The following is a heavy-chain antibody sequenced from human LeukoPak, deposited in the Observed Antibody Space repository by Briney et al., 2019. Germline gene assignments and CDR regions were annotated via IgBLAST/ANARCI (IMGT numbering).Heavy chain of an antibody. J-gene: IGHJ2*01. CDR1: GGSISSNSYY. V-gene: IGHV4-39*01. CDR2: INYGGST. Sequence: SETLSLTCTVSGGSISSNSYYWGWIGQPPGKVLEWIGSINYGGSTYYNPSLKSRVTISVDTSKNQFSLKLSSVTAADTAVYYCARPYYSINIHWFFDFWGRGTLVTVSS. D-gene: IGHD6-13*01. CDR3: ARPYYSINIHWFFDF.